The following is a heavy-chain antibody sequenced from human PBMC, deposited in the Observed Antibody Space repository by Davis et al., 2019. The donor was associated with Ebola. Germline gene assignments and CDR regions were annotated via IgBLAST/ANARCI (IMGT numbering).Heavy chain of an antibody. J-gene: IGHJ4*02. Sequence: PGGPLRPSCVAPGFSFDQYWMSWVRQAPGKGLEWVANIKQDGSEKRYVDSVKGRFTISRDNAKNAMYLQMNSLRADDTAVYYCGRDVGPNDYWGQGTLVTVSS. CDR2: IKQDGSEK. CDR1: GFSFDQYW. V-gene: IGHV3-7*03. CDR3: GRDVGPNDY. D-gene: IGHD3-10*01.